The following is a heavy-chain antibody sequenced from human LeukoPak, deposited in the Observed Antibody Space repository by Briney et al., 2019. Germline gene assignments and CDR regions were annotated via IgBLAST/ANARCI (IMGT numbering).Heavy chain of an antibody. CDR1: GGTFSSYA. CDR2: IIPIFGTA. Sequence: ASVKVSGKASGGTFSSYAISWVRQAPGQGLEWMGGIIPIFGTANYAQKFQGRVTITTDESTSTAYMELSSLRSEDTAVYYCARVVEMATIKNWFDPWGQGTLVTVSS. CDR3: ARVVEMATIKNWFDP. J-gene: IGHJ5*02. D-gene: IGHD5-24*01. V-gene: IGHV1-69*05.